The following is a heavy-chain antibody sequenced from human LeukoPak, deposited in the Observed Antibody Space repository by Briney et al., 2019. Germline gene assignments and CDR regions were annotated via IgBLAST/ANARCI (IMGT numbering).Heavy chain of an antibody. J-gene: IGHJ5*02. V-gene: IGHV4-30-2*03. CDR3: ARRVQLWLRAIDP. D-gene: IGHD5-18*01. Sequence: KTSETLSLTCAVSGGSISSGGYSWSWIRQPPGKGLEWIGYIYHSGSTYYNPSLKSRVTISVDTSKNQFSLKLSSVTAADTAVYYCARRVQLWLRAIDPWGQGTLVTVSS. CDR2: IYHSGST. CDR1: GGSISSGGYS.